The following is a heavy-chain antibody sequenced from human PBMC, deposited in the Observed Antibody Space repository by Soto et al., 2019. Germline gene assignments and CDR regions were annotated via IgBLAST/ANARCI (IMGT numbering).Heavy chain of an antibody. V-gene: IGHV4-59*01. D-gene: IGHD3-9*01. CDR1: GGSISSYY. J-gene: IGHJ3*02. CDR2: IYYSGST. CDR3: ARGTPVLRYFDWSAGFDI. Sequence: PSETVSLTCTVSGGSISSYYWSWIRQPPGKGLEWIGYIYYSGSTNYNPSLKSRVTISVDTSKNQFSLKLSSVTAADTAVYYCARGTPVLRYFDWSAGFDIRGQGTMVTVSS.